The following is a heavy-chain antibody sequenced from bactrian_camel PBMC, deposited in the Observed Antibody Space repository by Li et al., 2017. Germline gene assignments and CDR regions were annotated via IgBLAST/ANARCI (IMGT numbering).Heavy chain of an antibody. D-gene: IGHD4*01. CDR1: GTMYSAFC. J-gene: IGHJ4*01. CDR2: IHPSGRT. Sequence: HVQLVESGGGSVQAGGSLRLSCALPGTMYSAFCMGWYRQAPGKEREGVAGIHPSGRTSYAASVQGRFTTSKGNGGKTLLLQMNNLQPEDTAMYYCATDFNDGRLDYDGACVSVGVLGQGTQVTVS. V-gene: IGHV3S53*01.